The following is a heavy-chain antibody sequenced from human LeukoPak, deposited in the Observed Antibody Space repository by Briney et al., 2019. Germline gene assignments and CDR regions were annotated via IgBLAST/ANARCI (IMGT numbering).Heavy chain of an antibody. CDR3: ARERRYYDSSGYYHLLGG. V-gene: IGHV1-2*06. CDR1: GYTFTGHY. J-gene: IGHJ4*02. D-gene: IGHD3-22*01. CDR2: INPNSGGT. Sequence: GASVKVSCKASGYTFTGHYMHWVRQAPGQGLEWMGRINPNSGGTNYAQKFQGRVTMTRDTSISTAYMELSRLRSDDTAVYYCARERRYYDSSGYYHLLGGWGQGTLVTVSS.